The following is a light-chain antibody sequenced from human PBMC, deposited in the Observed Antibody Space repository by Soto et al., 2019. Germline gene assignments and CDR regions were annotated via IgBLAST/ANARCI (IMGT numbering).Light chain of an antibody. CDR3: QQTYNTPYT. V-gene: IGKV1-39*01. Sequence: IHMTQSPSSLSASVGDRVTITCRASQRITTYLNWYQQKPGEAPKLLISTSGTLQRGVPSRFTGSWSGTDFTLTITGLQRADFATYVCQQTYNTPYTFGQGTQLEIK. CDR2: TSG. J-gene: IGKJ2*01. CDR1: QRITTY.